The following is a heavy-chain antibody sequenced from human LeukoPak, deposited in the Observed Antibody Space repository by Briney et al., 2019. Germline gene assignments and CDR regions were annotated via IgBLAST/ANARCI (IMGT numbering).Heavy chain of an antibody. V-gene: IGHV3-30*18. CDR1: GFTFSSYG. Sequence: GGSLRLSCAASGFTFSSYGMHWVRQAPGKGLEWVAGISNDGSNKNYADSMKGRFTFSRDDSKNTLYLQMNSLRAEDTAVYYCAKDLYNFGTSPFDYWGQGTLVTVSS. D-gene: IGHD1-20*01. CDR3: AKDLYNFGTSPFDY. J-gene: IGHJ4*02. CDR2: ISNDGSNK.